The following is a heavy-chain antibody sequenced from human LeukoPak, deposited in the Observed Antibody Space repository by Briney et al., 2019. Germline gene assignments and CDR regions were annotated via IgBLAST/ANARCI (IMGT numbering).Heavy chain of an antibody. CDR2: IYYSGST. CDR3: AVYPGP. V-gene: IGHV4-61*01. Sequence: SETLSLTCTVSGDSVSSSNYYWSWIRQPPGKGLEWIGYIYYSGSTNYNPSLKSRVTISVDTSKNQFSLKLSSVTAADTAVYYCAVYPGPWGQGTLVTVSS. D-gene: IGHD5/OR15-5a*01. J-gene: IGHJ5*02. CDR1: GDSVSSSNYY.